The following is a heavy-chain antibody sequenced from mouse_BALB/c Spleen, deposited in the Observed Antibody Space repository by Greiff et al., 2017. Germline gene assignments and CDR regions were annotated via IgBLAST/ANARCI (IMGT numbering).Heavy chain of an antibody. Sequence: EVQLVESGGGLVKPGGSLKLSCAASGFTFSDYYMYWVRQTPEKRLEWVATISDGGSYTYYPDSVKGRFTISRDNAKNNLYLQMSRLKSEDTAMYYCARGLWGSRWFDYWGQGTSVTVSA. CDR1: GFTFSDYY. J-gene: IGHJ4*01. CDR3: ARGLWGSRWFDY. D-gene: IGHD1-1*02. CDR2: ISDGGSYT. V-gene: IGHV5-4*02.